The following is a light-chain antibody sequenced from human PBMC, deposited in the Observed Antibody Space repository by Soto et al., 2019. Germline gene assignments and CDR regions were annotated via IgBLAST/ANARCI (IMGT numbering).Light chain of an antibody. J-gene: IGKJ5*01. CDR2: EVS. Sequence: DVVMTQTPFSLSVAPGQPASISCKSSQSLLHITGETFLFWYLQKPGQSRQLLIYEVSTRVSGVPDRFSGSGSGTDFTLEISRVETDDVGIYYCMQSTQLPPTFGQGTRLRL. CDR1: QSLLHITGETF. CDR3: MQSTQLPPT. V-gene: IGKV2D-29*02.